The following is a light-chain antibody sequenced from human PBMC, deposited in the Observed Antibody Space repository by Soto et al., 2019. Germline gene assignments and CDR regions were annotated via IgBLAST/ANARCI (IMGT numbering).Light chain of an antibody. CDR2: DVS. CDR1: SSDVGGYNF. Sequence: QSVLTQPASVSGSPGQSITISCTGTSSDVGGYNFVTWYQQHPGEAPKLMIHDVSSRASGVPNRFSGSKSGTTASLTIFGLQAEDEADYYCCSYASSTSYVFGTGTKVTVL. J-gene: IGLJ1*01. CDR3: CSYASSTSYV. V-gene: IGLV2-14*03.